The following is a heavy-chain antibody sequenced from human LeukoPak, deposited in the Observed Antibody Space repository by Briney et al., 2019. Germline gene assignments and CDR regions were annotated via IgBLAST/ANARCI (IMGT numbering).Heavy chain of an antibody. CDR3: ARDSSTDAFDI. D-gene: IGHD2-15*01. V-gene: IGHV3-66*02. CDR1: GFTVSRNH. J-gene: IGHJ3*02. CDR2: IYSGGTT. Sequence: PGGSLRLPCAASGFTVSRNHMNWVRQAPGKGLEWVSVIYSGGTTYYADTSKGRFTISRDSSKNTLYLEMNGLRTEDTAVYYCARDSSTDAFDIWGQGTMVTVSS.